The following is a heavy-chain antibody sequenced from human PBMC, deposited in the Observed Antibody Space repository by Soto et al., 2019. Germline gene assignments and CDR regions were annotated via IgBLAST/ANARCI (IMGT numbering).Heavy chain of an antibody. Sequence: GASVQVSCKASGYTFTDYGISWVRQAPGQGLEWMGWISAYNGNTNYAQKLQGRVTMTTDTSTSTAYMELRSLRSDDTAVYYCAREDYYDSSGPRWGKGTLVTVSS. D-gene: IGHD3-22*01. CDR3: AREDYYDSSGPR. CDR2: ISAYNGNT. J-gene: IGHJ4*02. CDR1: GYTFTDYG. V-gene: IGHV1-18*01.